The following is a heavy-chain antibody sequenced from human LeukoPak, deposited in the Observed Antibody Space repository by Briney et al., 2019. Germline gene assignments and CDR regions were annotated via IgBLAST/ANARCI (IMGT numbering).Heavy chain of an antibody. D-gene: IGHD6-19*01. CDR1: GFTFSSYW. J-gene: IGHJ4*02. V-gene: IGHV3-23*01. Sequence: GGSLRLSCAASGFTFSSYWMNWARQAPGKGLEWVSAISGSGGSTYYADSVKGRFTISRDNSKNTLYLQMNSLRAEDTAVYYCAKGGEWKAVAGTIDYWGQGTLVTVSS. CDR2: ISGSGGST. CDR3: AKGGEWKAVAGTIDY.